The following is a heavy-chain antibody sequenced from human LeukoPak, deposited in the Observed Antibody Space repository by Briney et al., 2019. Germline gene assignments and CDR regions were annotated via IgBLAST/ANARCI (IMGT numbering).Heavy chain of an antibody. CDR2: FDPEDGEK. CDR3: ATSLVHYYDSSGPDY. D-gene: IGHD3-22*01. V-gene: IGHV1-24*01. Sequence: ASVKVSGKVSGYTLTELSMHWVRQAPGKGLEWWGGFDPEDGEKIYAQKFKGRVTMTEDTSTDTAYRELSSLRSEDTAVYYCATSLVHYYDSSGPDYWGQGTLVTVSS. CDR1: GYTLTELS. J-gene: IGHJ4*02.